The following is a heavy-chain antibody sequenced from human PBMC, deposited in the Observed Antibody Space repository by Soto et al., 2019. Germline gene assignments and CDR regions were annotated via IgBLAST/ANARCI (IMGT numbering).Heavy chain of an antibody. CDR1: GGSITSSSHF. V-gene: IGHV4-39*01. J-gene: IGHJ5*02. Sequence: SETLSLTCTASGGSITSSSHFWGWVRQPPGKGLEWIGTIYFTGNTYYTPSLKSRLTMSIDTSKNEFSLRLNPVTAADTAVYYCAGQTFTIAAASYGRSNWFDPWGPGTLVTVSS. D-gene: IGHD6-25*01. CDR3: AGQTFTIAAASYGRSNWFDP. CDR2: IYFTGNT.